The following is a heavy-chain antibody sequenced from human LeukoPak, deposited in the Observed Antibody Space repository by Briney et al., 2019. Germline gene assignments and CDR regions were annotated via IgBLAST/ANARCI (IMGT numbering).Heavy chain of an antibody. D-gene: IGHD3-16*02. CDR2: ISSSGNNE. J-gene: IGHJ4*02. CDR1: GFTFSSYA. V-gene: IGHV3-48*04. CDR3: ASVPLGELSLSSPGY. Sequence: PGGSLRLSCAASGFTFSSYAMHWVRQAPGKGLEWVSYISSSGNNEYYADSVKGRFTISRDNAKKSLYLQMNSLRAEDTAVYYCASVPLGELSLSSPGYWGQGTLVTVSS.